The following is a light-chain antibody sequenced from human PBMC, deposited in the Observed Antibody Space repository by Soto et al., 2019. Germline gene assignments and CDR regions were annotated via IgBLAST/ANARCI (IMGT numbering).Light chain of an antibody. CDR3: CSYAGSRTSWV. J-gene: IGLJ3*02. Sequence: QSALTQPASVSGSPGQSITISCTGTSSDAGNYNFVSWYQQHPGKAPKVIIYEDSTRPSGVSNRISGSKSGNTASLTISGLQAEDEADYYCCSYAGSRTSWVFGGGTKLTVL. CDR1: SSDAGNYNF. CDR2: EDS. V-gene: IGLV2-23*01.